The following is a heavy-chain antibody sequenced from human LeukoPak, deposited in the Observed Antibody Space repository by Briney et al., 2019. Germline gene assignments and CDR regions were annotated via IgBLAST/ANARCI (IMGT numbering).Heavy chain of an antibody. CDR3: ARVPGTTNSNYYYYYMDV. CDR2: ISAYNGNT. V-gene: IGHV1-18*01. D-gene: IGHD1-7*01. Sequence: GASVKVSCKASGGTFSSYGISWVRQAPGQGLEWMGWISAYNGNTNYAQKLQGRVTMTTDTSTSTAYMELRSLRSDDTAVYYCARVPGTTNSNYYYYYMDVWGKGTTVTVSS. CDR1: GGTFSSYG. J-gene: IGHJ6*03.